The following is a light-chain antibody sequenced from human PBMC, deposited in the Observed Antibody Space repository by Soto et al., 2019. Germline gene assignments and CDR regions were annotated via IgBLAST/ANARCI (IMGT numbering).Light chain of an antibody. J-gene: IGLJ2*01. CDR1: SSDVGGYDY. CDR3: SSYTNTNNVV. Sequence: QSALTQVASVSGSPGQSITISCTGTSSDVGGYDYVSWYQQRPGKAPKLMIYNVNYRPSGVSNRFSGSKSGNTASLTISGLQAEDEANYYCSSYTNTNNVVFGGGTKLTVL. CDR2: NVN. V-gene: IGLV2-14*03.